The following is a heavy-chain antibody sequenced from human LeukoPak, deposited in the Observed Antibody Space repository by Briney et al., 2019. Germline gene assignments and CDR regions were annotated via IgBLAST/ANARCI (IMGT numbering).Heavy chain of an antibody. D-gene: IGHD3-9*01. CDR1: GFTFSSYA. CDR2: ISGSGNWK. V-gene: IGHV3-23*01. J-gene: IGHJ4*02. Sequence: GGSLRLSCAVSGFTFSSYAMSWVRQAPGKGLEWVSTISGSGNWKYYADSLKGRFTVSRDNSKNTLYLQMNSLRADDTAVYCCAKEDDISTGYVDYWGQGTLVTVSS. CDR3: AKEDDISTGYVDY.